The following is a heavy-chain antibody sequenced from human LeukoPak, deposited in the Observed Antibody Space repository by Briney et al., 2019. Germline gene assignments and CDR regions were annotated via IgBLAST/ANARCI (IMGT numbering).Heavy chain of an antibody. CDR1: GGSISSGGYS. D-gene: IGHD2-21*01. CDR3: AVGIAPYYFDY. Sequence: SETLSLTCAVSGGSISSGGYSWSWVRQPPGKGLEWIGYIYHSGSTYYNPSLKSRVTISVDTSKNQFSLKLSSVTAADTAVYYCAVGIAPYYFDYWGQGTLVTVFS. J-gene: IGHJ4*02. V-gene: IGHV4-30-2*01. CDR2: IYHSGST.